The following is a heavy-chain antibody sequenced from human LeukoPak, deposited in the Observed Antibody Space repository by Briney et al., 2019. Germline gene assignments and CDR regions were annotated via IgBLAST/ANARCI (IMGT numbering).Heavy chain of an antibody. CDR3: ARGGDYGDPPDY. J-gene: IGHJ4*02. CDR1: GCSINSSSYY. CDR2: IYYSGST. V-gene: IGHV4-39*01. D-gene: IGHD4-17*01. Sequence: AEPLSLPCPLSGCSINSSSYYCAWLRQPPRKGLEWIGSIYYSGSTHYNPSLKSRVTISVDTSKNQFSLKLSSVTAADTAVYYCARGGDYGDPPDYWGQGTLVTVSS.